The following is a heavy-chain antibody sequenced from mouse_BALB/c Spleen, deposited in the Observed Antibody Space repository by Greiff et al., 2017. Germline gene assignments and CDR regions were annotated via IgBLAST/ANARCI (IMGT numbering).Heavy chain of an antibody. Sequence: EVKLMESGAELVKPGASVKLSCTASGFNIKDTYMHWVKQRPEQGLEWIGRIDPANGNTKYDPKFQGKATITADTSSNTAYLQLSSLTSEDTAVYYCAREDYYGNHYAMDYWGQGTSGTVSS. J-gene: IGHJ4*01. CDR3: AREDYYGNHYAMDY. CDR1: GFNIKDTY. D-gene: IGHD2-1*01. V-gene: IGHV14-3*02. CDR2: IDPANGNT.